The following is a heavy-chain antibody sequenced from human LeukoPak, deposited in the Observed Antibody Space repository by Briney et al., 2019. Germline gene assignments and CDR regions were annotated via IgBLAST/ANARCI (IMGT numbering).Heavy chain of an antibody. CDR1: GFTFSSYS. Sequence: GGSLRLSCAASGFTFSSYSMNWVRQAPGKGLEWVSSISSSSSYIYYADSVKGRFTISRDNAKNSLYLQMNSLRAEDTAVYYCARNVLLWFGELRESNWFDPWGQGTLVTVSS. D-gene: IGHD3-10*01. CDR2: ISSSSSYI. J-gene: IGHJ5*02. CDR3: ARNVLLWFGELRESNWFDP. V-gene: IGHV3-21*01.